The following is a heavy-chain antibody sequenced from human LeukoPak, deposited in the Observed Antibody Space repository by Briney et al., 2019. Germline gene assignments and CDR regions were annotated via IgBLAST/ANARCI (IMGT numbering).Heavy chain of an antibody. V-gene: IGHV3-23*01. D-gene: IGHD3-22*01. Sequence: GGSLRLSCAASGFTFSSYAMSWVRQAPGKGLEWVSAISGSGGSTYYADSVKGRFTISRDNSKNTLYLQMNSLRAEDTAVYYCAKPVGTRITMIVVVITSFDYWGQGTLVTVSS. CDR3: AKPVGTRITMIVVVITSFDY. CDR2: ISGSGGST. CDR1: GFTFSSYA. J-gene: IGHJ4*02.